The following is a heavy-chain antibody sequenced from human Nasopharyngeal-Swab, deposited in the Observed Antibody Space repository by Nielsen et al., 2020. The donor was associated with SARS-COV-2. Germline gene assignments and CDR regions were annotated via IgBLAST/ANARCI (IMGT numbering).Heavy chain of an antibody. Sequence: GGSLRLSCAASGLTFDDYAMHWVRQAPGKGLEWVSGISWNSGSIGYADSVKGRFTISRDNAKNSLYLQMNSLRAEDTALYYCAKWGSSSSHFDYWGQGTLVTVSS. V-gene: IGHV3-9*01. D-gene: IGHD6-6*01. CDR3: AKWGSSSSHFDY. J-gene: IGHJ4*02. CDR2: ISWNSGSI. CDR1: GLTFDDYA.